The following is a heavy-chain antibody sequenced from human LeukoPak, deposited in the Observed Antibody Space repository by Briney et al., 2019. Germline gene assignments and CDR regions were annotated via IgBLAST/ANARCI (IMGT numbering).Heavy chain of an antibody. V-gene: IGHV4-59*01. J-gene: IGHJ3*02. CDR1: GGSISSYC. D-gene: IGHD1-26*01. CDR3: AGGPFRGTGDGACDI. CDR2: TYYSGST. Sequence: SEPLSLTCTATGGSISSYCRSWIRQPPGKGLEWMGYTYYSGSTNYNPSLTSRVTISIDTSTNQFSLRLSSVTAADTAIYYCAGGPFRGTGDGACDIWGQGTMVSVS.